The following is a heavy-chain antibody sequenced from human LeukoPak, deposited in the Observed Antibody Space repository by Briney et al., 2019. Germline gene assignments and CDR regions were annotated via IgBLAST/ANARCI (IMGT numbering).Heavy chain of an antibody. CDR2: IYYSGST. D-gene: IGHD1-1*01. J-gene: IGHJ6*03. CDR3: AGDWNEGTMDV. Sequence: SETLSLTCTVSGGSISSSSYYWGWIRQPPGKGLEWIGSIYYSGSTYYNPSLKSRVTISVDTSKNQFSLKLSSVTAADTAVYYCAGDWNEGTMDVWGKGTTVTVSS. CDR1: GGSISSSSYY. V-gene: IGHV4-39*07.